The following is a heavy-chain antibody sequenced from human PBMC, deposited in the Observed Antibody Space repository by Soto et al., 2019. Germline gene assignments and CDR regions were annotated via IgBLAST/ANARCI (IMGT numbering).Heavy chain of an antibody. CDR1: GYXFTKFH. D-gene: IGHD2-21*01. Sequence: QVRLVQSGAEVKKPGASVKISCETSGYXFTKFHLHWVXQAXXQGLEWVGRINPAGGAANYAQPFQGRVSVTTDTSTSTVYMQLSNLRSEDTAVYYCATEGDPRLYAATVFDYWGQGTLLSVSS. CDR2: INPAGGAA. V-gene: IGHV1-46*01. J-gene: IGHJ4*02. CDR3: ATEGDPRLYAATVFDY.